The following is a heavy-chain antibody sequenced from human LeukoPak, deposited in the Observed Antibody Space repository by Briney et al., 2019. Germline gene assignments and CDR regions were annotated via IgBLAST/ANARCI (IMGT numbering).Heavy chain of an antibody. J-gene: IGHJ4*02. CDR3: ARDVEQWLVRVYYFDY. Sequence: GGSLRLSCAASGFTFSEFEMNWVRQAPGKVREWVSYISSGGTTIFYADSVKGRFTISRDNAKNSLYLQMNSLRAEDTAVYYCARDVEQWLVRVYYFDYWGQGTLVTASS. CDR2: ISSGGTTI. D-gene: IGHD6-19*01. V-gene: IGHV3-48*03. CDR1: GFTFSEFE.